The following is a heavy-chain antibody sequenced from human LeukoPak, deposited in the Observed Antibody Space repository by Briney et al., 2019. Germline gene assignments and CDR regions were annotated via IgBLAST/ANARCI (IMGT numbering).Heavy chain of an antibody. Sequence: SETLSLTCAVYGGSFSGYYWSWIRQPPGKGLEWIGEINHSGSTNYNPSLKSRVTISVDTSKNQFPLKLSSVTAADTAVYYCARGRNAAGGYYYYYGMDVWGQGTTVTVSS. CDR1: GGSFSGYY. V-gene: IGHV4-34*01. CDR3: ARGRNAAGGYYYYYGMDV. D-gene: IGHD6-13*01. J-gene: IGHJ6*02. CDR2: INHSGST.